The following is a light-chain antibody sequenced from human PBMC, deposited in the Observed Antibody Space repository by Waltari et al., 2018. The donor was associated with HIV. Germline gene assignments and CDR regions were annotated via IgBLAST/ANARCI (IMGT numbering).Light chain of an antibody. CDR3: QHYNNWPPGGG. Sequence: EIVMMQSPATVSMSPGERATLSCRASESVRSNVAWYQQKSGQAPRLLIYGASTRATGIPERFSGSGSGTEFTLTISSLQSEDFALYYCQHYNNWPPGGGFGQGTKVEIK. CDR2: GAS. V-gene: IGKV3D-15*01. J-gene: IGKJ1*01. CDR1: ESVRSN.